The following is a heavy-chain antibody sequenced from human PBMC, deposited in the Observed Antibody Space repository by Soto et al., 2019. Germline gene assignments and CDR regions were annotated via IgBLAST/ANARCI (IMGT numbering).Heavy chain of an antibody. CDR2: IYTSGST. V-gene: IGHV4-4*07. J-gene: IGHJ6*02. Sequence: SETLSLTCTVSGGSISSYYWSWIRQPAGTGLEWIGRIYTSGSTNYNPSLKSRVTMSVDTSKNQFSLKLSSVTAADTAVYYCARVLNYDFWSGPYYYGMDVWGQGTTVTVSS. D-gene: IGHD3-3*01. CDR1: GGSISSYY. CDR3: ARVLNYDFWSGPYYYGMDV.